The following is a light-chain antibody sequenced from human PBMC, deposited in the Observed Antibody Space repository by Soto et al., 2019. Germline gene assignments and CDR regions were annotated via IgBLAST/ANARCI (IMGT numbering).Light chain of an antibody. J-gene: IGLJ1*01. CDR2: TND. CDR3: AVWDDSLNGHV. CDR1: SSNIGTSS. V-gene: IGLV1-44*01. Sequence: QSVLTKPPSAYGTPGQTVTISCSGSSSNIGTSSVHWYKHLPGTAPKPLIYTNDQRPSGVPDRFSGSKSGTSASLAISGLQSEDEADYCAVWDDSLNGHVFGAGTKVTVL.